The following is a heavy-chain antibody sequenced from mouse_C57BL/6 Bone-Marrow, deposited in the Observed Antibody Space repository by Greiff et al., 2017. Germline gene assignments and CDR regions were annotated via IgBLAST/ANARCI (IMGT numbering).Heavy chain of an antibody. CDR3: ARDYGSSYWYVDV. Sequence: QVQLKESGPELVKPGASVKLSCKASGYTFTSYDINWVKQRPGPGLEWIGWIYPRDGSTKYNEKFKGKATLTVDTSSSTAYMELHSLTSEDSAVYFCARDYGSSYWYVDVWGTGTTVTVSS. D-gene: IGHD1-1*01. CDR2: IYPRDGST. CDR1: GYTFTSYD. J-gene: IGHJ1*03. V-gene: IGHV1-85*01.